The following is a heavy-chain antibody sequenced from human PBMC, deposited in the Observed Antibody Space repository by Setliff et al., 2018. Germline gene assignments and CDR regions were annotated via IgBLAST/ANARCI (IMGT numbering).Heavy chain of an antibody. J-gene: IGHJ4*02. CDR3: AKEKYSSTWYERKPFDC. D-gene: IGHD6-13*01. V-gene: IGHV3-23*01. Sequence: GGSLRLSCAASGFSFTDSAMSWVRQAPGKGLEWVSGISDSGDTTIYADSVKGRFTISRDDSKNTLYLQMNSLRAEDTAVYYCAKEKYSSTWYERKPFDCWGQGTLVTVSS. CDR2: ISDSGDTT. CDR1: GFSFTDSA.